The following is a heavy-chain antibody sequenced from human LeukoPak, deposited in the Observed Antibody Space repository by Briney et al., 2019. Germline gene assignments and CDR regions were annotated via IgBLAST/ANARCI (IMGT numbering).Heavy chain of an antibody. CDR3: ARDTSDGYCSSTSCYGGGFDY. J-gene: IGHJ4*02. CDR2: ISYDGSNK. CDR1: GFTFSSYA. Sequence: PGGSLRLSCAASGFTFSSYAMHWVRQAPGKGLEWVAVISYDGSNKYYADSVKGRFTISRDNSKNTLYLQMNSLRAEDTAVYYCARDTSDGYCSSTSCYGGGFDYWGQGTLVTVSS. V-gene: IGHV3-30-3*01. D-gene: IGHD2-2*01.